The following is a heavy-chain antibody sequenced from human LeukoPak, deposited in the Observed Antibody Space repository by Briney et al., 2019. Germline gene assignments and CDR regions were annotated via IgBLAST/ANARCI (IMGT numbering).Heavy chain of an antibody. J-gene: IGHJ6*02. V-gene: IGHV3-48*03. D-gene: IGHD6-6*01. Sequence: GGSLRLSCAASGFGFSSYEMNWVRQAPGKGLEWVSYISTSGSTIYYADSVKGRFTISRDNAKNSLYLQMNSLRVEDTAVYYCARDCKRPYYYYGMDVWGQGTTVTVSS. CDR3: ARDCKRPYYYYGMDV. CDR1: GFGFSSYE. CDR2: ISTSGSTI.